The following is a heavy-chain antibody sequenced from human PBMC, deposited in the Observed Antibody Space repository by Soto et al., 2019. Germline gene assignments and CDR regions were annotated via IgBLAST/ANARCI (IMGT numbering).Heavy chain of an antibody. V-gene: IGHV1-8*01. CDR2: MNTNNGNT. J-gene: IGHJ4*02. CDR3: ARGLTGIYDY. D-gene: IGHD3-16*01. Sequence: ASVKVSCKASGYTFTSYDINWVRQATGQRLEWMGWMNTNNGNTDYAQKFQGRVTITRDTSTSTAYMELSSLRSEDTAVYYCARGLTGIYDYWGQGTLVTVSS. CDR1: GYTFTSYD.